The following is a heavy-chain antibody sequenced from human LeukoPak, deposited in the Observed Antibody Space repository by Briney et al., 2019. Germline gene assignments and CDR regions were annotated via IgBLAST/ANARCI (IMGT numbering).Heavy chain of an antibody. J-gene: IGHJ5*02. CDR2: TYYRSKLYN. Sequence: SQTLSLTCAISGDIVSSNSAAWNWIRQSPSRGLEWLGRTYYRSKLYNDYAVSVKSRITINPDTSKNQFSLQLNSVTPEDTAVYYCARGSGSYFNYWFDPWGQGTLVTVSS. V-gene: IGHV6-1*01. CDR3: ARGSGSYFNYWFDP. D-gene: IGHD1-26*01. CDR1: GDIVSSNSAA.